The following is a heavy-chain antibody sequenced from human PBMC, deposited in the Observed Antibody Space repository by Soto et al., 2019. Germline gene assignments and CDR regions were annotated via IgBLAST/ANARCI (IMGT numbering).Heavy chain of an antibody. D-gene: IGHD3-3*02. CDR2: IFYLGSS. J-gene: IGHJ5*02. V-gene: IGHV4-39*01. CDR3: ARHSLALRKNNWFDP. CDR1: GDSIISSDFY. Sequence: ASETLSLTCTVSGDSIISSDFYWGWVRQPPGKGLEWIGSIFYLGSSYYNPSLKSRVTMSVDTSKNQFSLRPRSVTAADTALYFCARHSLALRKNNWFDPRGQGIMVTVSS.